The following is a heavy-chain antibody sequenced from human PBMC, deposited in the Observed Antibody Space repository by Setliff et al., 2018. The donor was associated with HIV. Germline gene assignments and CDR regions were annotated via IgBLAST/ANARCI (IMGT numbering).Heavy chain of an antibody. CDR3: ARQSTMAAAAFDY. CDR1: GGSLSGHF. D-gene: IGHD6-13*01. J-gene: IGHJ4*02. CDR2: INRSGST. Sequence: SETLSLTCAVYGGSLSGHFWSWIRQPPGKGLEWIGGINRSGSTNYNSSLRSRVTMSVDTSKRQFSLKLASVTAADTAIYYCARQSTMAAAAFDYWGQGTLVTVSS. V-gene: IGHV4-34*01.